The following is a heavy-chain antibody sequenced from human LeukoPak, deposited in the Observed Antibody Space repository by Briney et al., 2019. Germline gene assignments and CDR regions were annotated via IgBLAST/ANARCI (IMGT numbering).Heavy chain of an antibody. CDR3: ARSRYCSSISCYSDY. V-gene: IGHV3-74*01. D-gene: IGHD2-2*01. CDR2: INSDGSST. J-gene: IGHJ4*02. Sequence: GGSLRLSCAASGFTFSSYWMHWVRQAPGKGLVWVSRINSDGSSTNYADSVKGRFTISRDNAKNSLYLQMKSLRAEDTALYYCARSRYCSSISCYSDYWGQGTLVTVSS. CDR1: GFTFSSYW.